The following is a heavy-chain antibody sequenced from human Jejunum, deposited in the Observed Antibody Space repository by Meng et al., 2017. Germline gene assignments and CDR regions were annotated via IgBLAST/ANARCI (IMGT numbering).Heavy chain of an antibody. Sequence: GESLKISCAASGFTFSSYSMDWVRQAPGKGLEWVSSISSSSSYIYYADSVKGRFTISRDNAKNSLYLQMNSPRAEDTAVYYCARSTNYGDYVGGVDYWGQGTLVTVSS. CDR3: ARSTNYGDYVGGVDY. D-gene: IGHD4-17*01. V-gene: IGHV3-21*01. CDR1: GFTFSSYS. J-gene: IGHJ4*02. CDR2: ISSSSSYI.